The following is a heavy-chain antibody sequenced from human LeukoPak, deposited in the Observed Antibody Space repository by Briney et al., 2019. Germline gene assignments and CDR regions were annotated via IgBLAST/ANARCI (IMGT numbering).Heavy chain of an antibody. CDR3: ARDVHGDYGSGWFDP. J-gene: IGHJ5*02. Sequence: SVKFSCKTSGGTFNNSAISWVRQAPGQGLEWLGGIMPLFGTAGYAQKFQGRVTITKDESTRTVYLELTSLTSDDTAVYYCARDVHGDYGSGWFDPWGQGTLVSVSS. CDR1: GGTFNNSA. D-gene: IGHD4-17*01. CDR2: IMPLFGTA. V-gene: IGHV1-69*05.